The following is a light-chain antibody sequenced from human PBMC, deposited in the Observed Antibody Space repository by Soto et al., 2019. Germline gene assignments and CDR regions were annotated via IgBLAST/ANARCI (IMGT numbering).Light chain of an antibody. V-gene: IGLV2-23*01. CDR2: EDI. CDR1: ISDVGRYNL. Sequence: QSALTQPASVSGSPGQSITISCTGTISDVGRYNLVSWYQQHPDKAPKLIIYEDIERPSGVSHRFSGSTSGNTASLTISGLQTEEEAKYFCCSYAGGASVVFGGGTKVTVL. J-gene: IGLJ2*01. CDR3: CSYAGGASVV.